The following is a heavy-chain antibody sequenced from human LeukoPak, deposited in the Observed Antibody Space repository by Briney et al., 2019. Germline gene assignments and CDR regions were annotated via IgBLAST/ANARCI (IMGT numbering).Heavy chain of an antibody. V-gene: IGHV3-23*01. CDR1: GFTFSSYA. CDR3: AKAGQYYYDSSGYSNYYYMDV. D-gene: IGHD3-22*01. CDR2: ISGSGGST. J-gene: IGHJ6*03. Sequence: VGSLRLSCAASGFTFSSYAMSWVRQAPGKGLEWVSAISGSGGSTYYADSVKGRFTISRDNSKNTLYLQMNSLRAEDTAVYYCAKAGQYYYDSSGYSNYYYMDVWGKGTTVTVSS.